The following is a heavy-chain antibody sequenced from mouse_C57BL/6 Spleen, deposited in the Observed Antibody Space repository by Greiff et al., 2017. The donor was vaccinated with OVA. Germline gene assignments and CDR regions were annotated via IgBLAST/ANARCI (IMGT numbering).Heavy chain of an antibody. CDR2: IYPGDGDT. CDR3: ARLGLRRGGYYFDY. CDR1: GYAFSSSW. Sequence: VQLQQSGPELVKPGASVKISCKASGYAFSSSWMNWVKQRPGTGLEWIGRIYPGDGDTNYNGKFKGKATLTADKSSSTAYMQLSSLTSEDSAVYFCARLGLRRGGYYFDYWGQGTTLTVSS. D-gene: IGHD2-4*01. V-gene: IGHV1-82*01. J-gene: IGHJ2*01.